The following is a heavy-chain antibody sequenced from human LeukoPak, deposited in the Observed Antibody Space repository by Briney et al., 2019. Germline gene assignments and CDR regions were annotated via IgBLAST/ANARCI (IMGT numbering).Heavy chain of an antibody. V-gene: IGHV1-46*01. CDR1: GYSFTSHY. CDR2: INPSGSST. Sequence: ASVKVSCKASGYSFTSHYMHWVRQAPGQGLEWMGLINPSGSSTLYAQKFQGRVTMARDMSTTTDYMELSSLRSEDTAVYYCARDNSVGDIAWWFDPWGQGTLVTVSS. CDR3: ARDNSVGDIAWWFDP. J-gene: IGHJ5*02. D-gene: IGHD3-16*02.